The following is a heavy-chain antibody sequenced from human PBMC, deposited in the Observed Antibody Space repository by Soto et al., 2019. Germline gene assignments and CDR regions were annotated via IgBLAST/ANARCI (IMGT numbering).Heavy chain of an antibody. D-gene: IGHD6-19*01. V-gene: IGHV4-34*01. CDR2: INHSGST. Sequence: SETLSLTCAVYGGSFSGYYWSWIRQPPGKGLEWIGEINHSGSTNYNPSLKSRVTISVDTSKNQFSLKLSSVTAADTAVYYCARARVIAVAGRLSWFDPWGQGTLVTVSS. CDR3: ARARVIAVAGRLSWFDP. J-gene: IGHJ5*02. CDR1: GGSFSGYY.